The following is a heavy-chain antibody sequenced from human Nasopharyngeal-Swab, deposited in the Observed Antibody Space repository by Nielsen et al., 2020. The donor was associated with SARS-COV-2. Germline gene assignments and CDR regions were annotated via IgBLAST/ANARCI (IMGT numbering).Heavy chain of an antibody. Sequence: GGSLRLSCAASGFTFSSYGMHWVRQAPGKGLEWVAVISYDGSNKYYADSVKGRFTISRDNSKNTLYLQMNSLRAEDTAVYYCAKDLYSTVVVVAATPDYWGQGTLVTVS. CDR2: ISYDGSNK. CDR3: AKDLYSTVVVVAATPDY. V-gene: IGHV3-30*18. J-gene: IGHJ4*02. D-gene: IGHD2-15*01. CDR1: GFTFSSYG.